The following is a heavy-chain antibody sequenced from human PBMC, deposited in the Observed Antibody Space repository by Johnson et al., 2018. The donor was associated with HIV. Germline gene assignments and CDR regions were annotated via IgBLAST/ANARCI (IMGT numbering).Heavy chain of an antibody. V-gene: IGHV3-43*02. CDR3: AKEGRDAFDI. Sequence: VQLVESGGGLEQPGGSLRLSCAASGFTFSNYGMHWVRQAPGKGLEWVSFISWDGGSTYYADSVKGRFTISRDNSKNSLYLQMNSLRAEDSALYYCAKEGRDAFDIWGQGTTVTVSS. J-gene: IGHJ3*02. CDR2: ISWDGGST. CDR1: GFTFSNYG. D-gene: IGHD3-10*01.